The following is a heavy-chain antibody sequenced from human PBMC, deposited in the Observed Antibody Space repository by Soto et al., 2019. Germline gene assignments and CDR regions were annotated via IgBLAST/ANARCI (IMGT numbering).Heavy chain of an antibody. CDR1: GFTFSSYA. CDR3: EKDRYYDSSGYYYA. V-gene: IGHV3-23*01. CDR2: ISGSGGST. Sequence: GGSLRLSCAAYGFTFSSYAMSWVRQAPGKGLEWVSAISGSGGSTYYADSVKSRFTISRDNSKNTLYLQMNSLRAEDTVVYYCEKDRYYDSSGYYYAWGQGTLVTVSS. J-gene: IGHJ5*02. D-gene: IGHD3-22*01.